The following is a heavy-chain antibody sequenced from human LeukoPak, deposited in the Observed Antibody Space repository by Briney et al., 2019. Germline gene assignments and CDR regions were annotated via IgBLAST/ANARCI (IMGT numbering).Heavy chain of an antibody. D-gene: IGHD5-24*01. Sequence: GGSLRLSCAASGFTFSSYSMNWVRQAPGKGLEWVSSISSSSSYIYYADSAKGRFTISRDNAKNSLYLQMNSLRAEDTAVYYCARDFSMATIPGYWGQGTLVTVSS. V-gene: IGHV3-21*01. CDR3: ARDFSMATIPGY. CDR2: ISSSSSYI. CDR1: GFTFSSYS. J-gene: IGHJ4*02.